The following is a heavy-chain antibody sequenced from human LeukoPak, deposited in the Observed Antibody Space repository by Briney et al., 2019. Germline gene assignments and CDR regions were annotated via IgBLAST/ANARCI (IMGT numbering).Heavy chain of an antibody. CDR1: GFTFSSYA. J-gene: IGHJ4*02. V-gene: IGHV3-23*01. CDR3: ARGLWFGELFRDY. D-gene: IGHD3-10*01. Sequence: GGSLRLSCAASGFTFSSYAMSWVRQAPGKGLEWVSAISGSGGSTYYADSVKGRFTISRDNSKNTLYLQMNSLRAEDTAVYYCARGLWFGELFRDYWGQGTLVTVSS. CDR2: ISGSGGST.